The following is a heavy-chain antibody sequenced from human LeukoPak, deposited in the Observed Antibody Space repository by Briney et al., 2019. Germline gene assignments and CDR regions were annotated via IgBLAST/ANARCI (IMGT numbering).Heavy chain of an antibody. CDR2: ISPADGAT. CDR1: GFTFGDYS. Sequence: GGSLRLSCAASGFTFGDYSMSWVRQAPGKGPEWVSIISPADGATVYADSVKGRFVISRDNSKNTLYLQMSCLRAEDTAVYYCARDRGWGVGGYNDIDYWGQGTLVTVSS. J-gene: IGHJ4*02. CDR3: ARDRGWGVGGYNDIDY. D-gene: IGHD5-24*01. V-gene: IGHV3-23*01.